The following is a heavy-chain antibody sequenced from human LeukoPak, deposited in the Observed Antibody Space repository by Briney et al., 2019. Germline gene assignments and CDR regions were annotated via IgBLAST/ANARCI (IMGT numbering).Heavy chain of an antibody. D-gene: IGHD4-17*01. CDR2: IYCSGST. Sequence: SETLSLTCTVSGGSISSGGYYWSWIRQHPGKGLEWIGYIYCSGSTYYNPSLKSRVTISVDTSKNQFSLKLSSVTAADTAVYYCAREGTVTLNWFDPWGQGTLVTVSS. CDR3: AREGTVTLNWFDP. CDR1: GGSISSGGYY. J-gene: IGHJ5*02. V-gene: IGHV4-31*03.